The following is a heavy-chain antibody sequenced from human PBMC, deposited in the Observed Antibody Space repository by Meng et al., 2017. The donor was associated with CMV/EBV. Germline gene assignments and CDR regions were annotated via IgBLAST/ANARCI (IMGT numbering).Heavy chain of an antibody. V-gene: IGHV3-15*01. CDR2: IKRKTDGGKT. CDR1: GFTLSNAW. J-gene: IGHJ4*02. CDR3: TTDPQGSNFDY. D-gene: IGHD2-15*01. Sequence: ASGFTLSNAWMSWVRQAPGKGLEWVGRIKRKTDGGKTDYAAPVKGRFTISRDDSKNTLYLQMNSLKTEDTAVYYCTTDPQGSNFDYWGQGTLVTVSS.